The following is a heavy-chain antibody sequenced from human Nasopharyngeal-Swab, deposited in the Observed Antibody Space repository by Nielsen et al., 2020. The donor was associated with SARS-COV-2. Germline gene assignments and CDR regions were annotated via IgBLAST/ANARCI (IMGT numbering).Heavy chain of an antibody. D-gene: IGHD3-22*01. CDR3: VKDQYYYDSSGYE. CDR2: ISGSGGST. CDR1: GFTFSSYA. V-gene: IGHV3-23*01. J-gene: IGHJ4*02. Sequence: GESLKISCAASGFTFSSYAMSWVRQAPGKGLEWVSAISGSGGSTYYADSVKGRFTISRDNSKNTLYLQMNSLRAEDTAVYYCVKDQYYYDSSGYEWGQGTLVTVSS.